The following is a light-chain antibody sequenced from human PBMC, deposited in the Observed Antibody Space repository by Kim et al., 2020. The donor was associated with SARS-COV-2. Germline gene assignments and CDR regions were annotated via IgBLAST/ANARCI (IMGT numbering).Light chain of an antibody. CDR1: DTGSKS. CDR3: QVWHTSSDPFV. V-gene: IGLV3-21*04. CDR2: NNY. J-gene: IGLJ1*01. Sequence: APGKTATITCGTDDTGSKSVHWYQQKPGQAPALVIYNNYVRPSGIPERFSGSNSGNTATLTISRVEARDEADYYCQVWHTSSDPFVFGTGTKVTVL.